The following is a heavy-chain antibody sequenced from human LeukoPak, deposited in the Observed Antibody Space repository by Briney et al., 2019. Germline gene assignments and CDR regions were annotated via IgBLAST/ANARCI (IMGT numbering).Heavy chain of an antibody. D-gene: IGHD3-9*01. V-gene: IGHV4-39*07. Sequence: SETLSLTCTVSGGSISSSSYYWGWIRQPPGKGLEWIGSIYYSGSTYYNPSLKSRVTISVDTSKNQFSLKLTSVTAADTAIYYCGKTDIYFNPIDYWGPGSLVTVSS. J-gene: IGHJ4*02. CDR3: GKTDIYFNPIDY. CDR2: IYYSGST. CDR1: GGSISSSSYY.